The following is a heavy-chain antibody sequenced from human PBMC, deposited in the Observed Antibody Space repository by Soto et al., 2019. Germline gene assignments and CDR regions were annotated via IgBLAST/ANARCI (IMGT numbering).Heavy chain of an antibody. J-gene: IGHJ6*02. Sequence: SVKVSCKASGGTFSSYAISWVRQAPGQGLEWMGGIIPIFGTANYAQKFQGRVTITADESTSTAYMELSSLRSEDTAVYYCARDELRFSNYYYGMDVWGQGTTVTLSS. CDR2: IIPIFGTA. CDR3: ARDELRFSNYYYGMDV. D-gene: IGHD3-3*01. V-gene: IGHV1-69*13. CDR1: GGTFSSYA.